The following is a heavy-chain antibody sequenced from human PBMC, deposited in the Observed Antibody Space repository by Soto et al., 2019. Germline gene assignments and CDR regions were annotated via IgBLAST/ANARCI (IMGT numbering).Heavy chain of an antibody. J-gene: IGHJ4*02. Sequence: EVQLVESGGALVQPGGSLXLTCATSGFTFXNYWMTWVRQAPGKGLEWVANINKDGSQKSFVDSVKGRFTISRDNAKSSLYLQMNSLRAEDTAIYYCVKEIAAAQWGQGTLVTVSS. V-gene: IGHV3-7*01. D-gene: IGHD6-25*01. CDR1: GFTFXNYW. CDR3: VKEIAAAQ. CDR2: INKDGSQK.